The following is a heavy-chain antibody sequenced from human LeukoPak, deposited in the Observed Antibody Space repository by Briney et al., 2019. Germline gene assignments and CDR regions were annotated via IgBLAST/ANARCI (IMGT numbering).Heavy chain of an antibody. CDR2: IYYTGNT. D-gene: IGHD4-17*01. CDR1: RDSISNYY. CDR3: ASTVTTVSWFDP. V-gene: IGHV4-59*08. J-gene: IGHJ5*02. Sequence: SETLSLTCNVSRDSISNYYWSWIRQSPGKGLEWIGYIYYTGNTNYNPSLKSRVTMSVDTSKNQFSLKLSSVTAADTAVYYCASTVTTVSWFDPWGQGTLVTVSS.